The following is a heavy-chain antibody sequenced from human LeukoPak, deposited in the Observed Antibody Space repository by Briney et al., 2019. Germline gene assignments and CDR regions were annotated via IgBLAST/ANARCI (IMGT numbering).Heavy chain of an antibody. V-gene: IGHV3-7*01. CDR2: IKQDGSEK. CDR1: GFTFSSYW. J-gene: IGHJ4*02. D-gene: IGHD6-13*01. CDR3: ARFPRPTYSSSWYYFDY. Sequence: GGSLRLSCAASGFTFSSYWMSWVRQAPGKGLEWVANIKQDGSEKYYVDSVKGRFTISRDNAKNSLYLQMNSLRAEDTAVYYCARFPRPTYSSSWYYFDYWGQGTLVTVSS.